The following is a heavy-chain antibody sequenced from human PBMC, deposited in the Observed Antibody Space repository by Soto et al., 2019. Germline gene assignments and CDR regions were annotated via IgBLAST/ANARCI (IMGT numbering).Heavy chain of an antibody. CDR3: ARGGGWYGMDV. V-gene: IGHV4-31*03. J-gene: IGHJ6*02. CDR2: IYYSGST. D-gene: IGHD2-15*01. Sequence: QVQLQESGPGLVKPSQTLSLTCTVSGGSISSGGYYWSWIRQHPGKGLEWIGYIYYSGSTYYNPSRKSRVTIAVDTSKTQFSLKLSSVTAADTAVYYWARGGGWYGMDVWGQGTTVTVSS. CDR1: GGSISSGGYY.